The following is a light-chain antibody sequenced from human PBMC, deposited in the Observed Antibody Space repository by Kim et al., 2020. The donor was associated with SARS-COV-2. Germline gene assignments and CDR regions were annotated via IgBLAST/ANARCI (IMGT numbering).Light chain of an antibody. CDR1: SLRSYY. V-gene: IGLV3-19*01. J-gene: IGLJ2*01. CDR3: NSRDSSGNHVV. CDR2: GKN. Sequence: SSELTQDPAVSVALGQTVRITCQGDSLRSYYATWYQQKPGQAPILVIYGKNNRPSAIPDRFSGSSSGNTASLTITGAQAEDEADYYCNSRDSSGNHVVFGGGTQLTVL.